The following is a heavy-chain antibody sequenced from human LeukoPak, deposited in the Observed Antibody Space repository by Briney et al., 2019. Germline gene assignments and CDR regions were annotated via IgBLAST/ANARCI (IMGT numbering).Heavy chain of an antibody. CDR1: GGSISGGGYS. Sequence: SETLSLTCALSGGSISGGGYSYNWIRQPPGKGLEWIGYIYNTGSTSYNPSLKSRVTMSVDTSKDQFSLKLNFVTAADTAVYFCARHQGSGWYLGFADRFDYWGQGTLVTVSS. J-gene: IGHJ4*02. CDR3: ARHQGSGWYLGFADRFDY. CDR2: IYNTGST. D-gene: IGHD6-19*01. V-gene: IGHV4-30-4*07.